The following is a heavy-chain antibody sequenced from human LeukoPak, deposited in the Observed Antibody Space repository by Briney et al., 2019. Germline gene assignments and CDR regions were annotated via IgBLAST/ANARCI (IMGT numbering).Heavy chain of an antibody. CDR3: AKDLHQYYDFWSGYYGGFDY. Sequence: GGSLRLSCAASGFTFEDYAMHWVRQGPGKGLEWVAHISGDGNNIYYADSVKGRFTISRDNSKNSLYLQMNSLRTEDTALYYCAKDLHQYYDFWSGYYGGFDYWGQGTLVTVSS. J-gene: IGHJ4*02. V-gene: IGHV3-43*02. D-gene: IGHD3-3*01. CDR2: ISGDGNNI. CDR1: GFTFEDYA.